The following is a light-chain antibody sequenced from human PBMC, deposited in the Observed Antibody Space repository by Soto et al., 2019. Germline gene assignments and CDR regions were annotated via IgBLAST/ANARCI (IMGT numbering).Light chain of an antibody. J-gene: IGLJ1*01. CDR1: SSDVGGYNY. CDR2: DVS. Sequence: QSVLTQPASVSGSPGQSITISCTGTSSDVGGYNYVSWYQQHPGKAPKLMIYDVSNRPSGVSNRFSGSKSCNSASLTISGLQAEDEADYYCGSYTSSSTLYVLGTGTKLTVL. V-gene: IGLV2-14*01. CDR3: GSYTSSSTLYV.